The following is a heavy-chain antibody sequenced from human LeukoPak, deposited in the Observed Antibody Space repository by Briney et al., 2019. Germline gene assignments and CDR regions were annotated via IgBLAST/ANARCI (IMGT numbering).Heavy chain of an antibody. J-gene: IGHJ5*02. V-gene: IGHV1-24*01. CDR2: FDPEDGET. D-gene: IGHD5-24*01. CDR1: GYTLTELS. Sequence: ASVKVSCKVSGYTLTELSMHWVRQAPGKGLEWMGGFDPEDGETIYAQKFQGRVTLTRDMSTSTDYLELSSLRSEDTAVYYCARDNSVRDEAWWFNPWGQGTLVTVSS. CDR3: ARDNSVRDEAWWFNP.